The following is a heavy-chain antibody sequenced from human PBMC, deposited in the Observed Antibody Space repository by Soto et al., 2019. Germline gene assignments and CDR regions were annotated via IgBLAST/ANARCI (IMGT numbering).Heavy chain of an antibody. V-gene: IGHV4-39*01. CDR3: ARLLGPNIVATILEAFDI. CDR2: IYYSGST. CDR1: GGSISSSSYY. Sequence: SETLSLTCTVSGGSISSSSYYWGWIRQPPGKGLEWIGSIYYSGSTYYNPSLKSRVTISVDTSKNQFSLKLSSVTAADTAVYYCARLLGPNIVATILEAFDIWGQGTMVTVSS. J-gene: IGHJ3*02. D-gene: IGHD5-12*01.